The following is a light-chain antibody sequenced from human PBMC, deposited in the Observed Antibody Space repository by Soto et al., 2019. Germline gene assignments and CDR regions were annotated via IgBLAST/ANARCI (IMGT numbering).Light chain of an antibody. V-gene: IGKV1-5*01. CDR3: QQYNTDPYT. CDR2: DAS. CDR1: QSISNY. J-gene: IGKJ5*01. Sequence: IQLTQPPSTLSASRGCRVTSTCRASQSISNYLTWYQQTPGKAPKLLIYDASTLEWGVPSRFSGSGSGTHFTLTISSLQPEDAATYYCQQYNTDPYTFGQGTRLEIK.